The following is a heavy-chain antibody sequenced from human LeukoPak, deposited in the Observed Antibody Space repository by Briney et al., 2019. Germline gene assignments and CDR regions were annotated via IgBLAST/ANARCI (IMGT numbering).Heavy chain of an antibody. D-gene: IGHD6-19*01. Sequence: RPSETLSLTCAVYGGSFSGYYWSWIRQPPGKGLEWIGEINHSGSTNYNPSLKSRVTISVDTSKNQFSLKLSFVTAADTAVYYCARHRSVAGTYFVYYYYMDVWGKGTTVTISS. CDR2: INHSGST. J-gene: IGHJ6*03. CDR1: GGSFSGYY. CDR3: ARHRSVAGTYFVYYYYMDV. V-gene: IGHV4-34*01.